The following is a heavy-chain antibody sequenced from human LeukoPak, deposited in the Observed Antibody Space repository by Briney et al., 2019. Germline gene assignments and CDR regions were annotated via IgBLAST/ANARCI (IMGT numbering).Heavy chain of an antibody. CDR3: AKGHAAVAGTALDY. V-gene: IGHV3-NL1*01. Sequence: GGSLRLSCAASGFTFSSYGMHWVRQAPGKGLEWVSVIYSGGSTYYADSVKGRFTISRDNSKNTLYLQMNSLRAEDTAVYYCAKGHAAVAGTALDYWGQGTLVTVSS. D-gene: IGHD6-19*01. CDR1: GFTFSSYG. CDR2: IYSGGST. J-gene: IGHJ4*02.